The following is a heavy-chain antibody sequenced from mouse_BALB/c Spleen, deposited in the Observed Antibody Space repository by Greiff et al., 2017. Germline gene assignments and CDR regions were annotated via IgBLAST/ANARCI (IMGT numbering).Heavy chain of an antibody. Sequence: VQLQQSGPELVKPGASVRISCKASGYTFTSYYIHWVKQRPGQGLEWIGWIYPGNVNTKYNEKFKGKATLTADKSSSTAYMQLSSLTSEDSAVYFCASWAWFAYWGQGTLVTVSA. J-gene: IGHJ3*01. D-gene: IGHD4-1*01. CDR1: GYTFTSYY. CDR2: IYPGNVNT. V-gene: IGHV1S56*01. CDR3: ASWAWFAY.